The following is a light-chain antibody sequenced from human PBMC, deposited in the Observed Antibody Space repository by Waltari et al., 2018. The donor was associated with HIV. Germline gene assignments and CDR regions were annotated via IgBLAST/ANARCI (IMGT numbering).Light chain of an antibody. CDR1: HSLLPSSGHHY. V-gene: IGKV2-28*01. CDR3: MQVLQKGS. CDR2: LGS. Sequence: DIVLTQSPLSLPVTPGESASISCTSNHSLLPSSGHHYLDWYLQRPGQSPQLVIFLGSNRASGVPDRFSGGGSGTDFTLTISRVEAGDVGIYYCMQVLQKGSFGPGTRVDI. J-gene: IGKJ3*01.